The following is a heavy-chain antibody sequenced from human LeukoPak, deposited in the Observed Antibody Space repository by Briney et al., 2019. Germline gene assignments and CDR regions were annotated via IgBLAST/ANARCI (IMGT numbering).Heavy chain of an antibody. CDR3: ARHVPHGSSSDPLFDY. CDR1: GGSISSYY. Sequence: SQTLSLTCPVSGGSISSYYWSWIRQPPGKGLEWIGYIFYSGSTNYNPSLKTRVTISVDTSKNQFSLKLSSVTAADTAVYYCARHVPHGSSSDPLFDYWGQGTLVTVSS. V-gene: IGHV4-59*08. J-gene: IGHJ4*02. CDR2: IFYSGST. D-gene: IGHD6-13*01.